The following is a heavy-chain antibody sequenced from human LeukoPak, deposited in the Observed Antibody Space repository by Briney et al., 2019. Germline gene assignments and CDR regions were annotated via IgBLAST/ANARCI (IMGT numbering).Heavy chain of an antibody. D-gene: IGHD3-10*01. J-gene: IGHJ4*02. CDR3: AREPLVRGVITL. V-gene: IGHV4-4*02. CDR2: IYHSGST. CDR1: GGSISSSNW. Sequence: PSETLSLTCAVSGGSISSSNWWSWVRQPPGKGLEWIGEIYHSGSTNYSPSLKSRVTISVDKSKDQFSLKLSSVTAADTAVYYCAREPLVRGVITLWGQGTLVTVSS.